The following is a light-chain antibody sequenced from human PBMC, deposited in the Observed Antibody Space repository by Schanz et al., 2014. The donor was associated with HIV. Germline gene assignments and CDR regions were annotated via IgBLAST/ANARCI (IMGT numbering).Light chain of an antibody. CDR1: QSISSY. J-gene: IGKJ3*01. CDR2: SAS. Sequence: DIQMSQSPSSLSASVGDRVTITCRASQSISSYLNWYQQKPGKAPKLLIFSASSLQTGVPSRFSGSGSGTDFTLTISSLQPEDFATYYCRQTYSNIITFGPGTKVNIK. CDR3: RQTYSNIIT. V-gene: IGKV1-39*01.